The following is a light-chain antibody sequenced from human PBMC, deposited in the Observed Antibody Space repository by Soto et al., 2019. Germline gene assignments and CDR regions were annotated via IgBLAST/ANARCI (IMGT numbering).Light chain of an antibody. V-gene: IGLV1-44*01. CDR3: SAWDDSLKGVV. CDR2: RND. Sequence: QSVLTQPPSASRTPRQRVTISCSGSSFNIGSNAVNWYQQLPGTAPKLLIYRNDQRPSGVPDRFSGSKSGTSASLAISGLQSEDEADYYCSAWDDSLKGVVFGGGTQLTVL. CDR1: SFNIGSNA. J-gene: IGLJ2*01.